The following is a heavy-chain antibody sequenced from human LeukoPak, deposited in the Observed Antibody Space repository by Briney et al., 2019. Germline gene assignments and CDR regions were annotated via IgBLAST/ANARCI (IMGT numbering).Heavy chain of an antibody. CDR1: GFTFSSYA. V-gene: IGHV3-23*01. J-gene: IGHJ4*02. Sequence: GESLRLSCAASGFTFSSYAMSWVRQAPGKGLEWVSAISGSGGSTYYADSVKGRFTISRDNSKNTLYLQMNSLRAEDTAVYYCARDFVHYFDSSGYLDYWGQGTLVTVSS. CDR3: ARDFVHYFDSSGYLDY. CDR2: ISGSGGST. D-gene: IGHD3-22*01.